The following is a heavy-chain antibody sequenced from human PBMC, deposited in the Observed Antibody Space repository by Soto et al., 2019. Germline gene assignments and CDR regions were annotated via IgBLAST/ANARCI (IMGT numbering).Heavy chain of an antibody. Sequence: QVQLQQWGAGLLKPSETLSLTCAVYGGSFSGYYWSWIRQPPGKGLEWIGEINHSGSTNYNPSLKSRVTISVDTSKNQFSLKLSSVTAADTAVYYCARVGRGRTSYYYGSGSYAWFDPWGQGTLVTVSS. J-gene: IGHJ5*02. D-gene: IGHD3-10*01. CDR3: ARVGRGRTSYYYGSGSYAWFDP. V-gene: IGHV4-34*01. CDR1: GGSFSGYY. CDR2: INHSGST.